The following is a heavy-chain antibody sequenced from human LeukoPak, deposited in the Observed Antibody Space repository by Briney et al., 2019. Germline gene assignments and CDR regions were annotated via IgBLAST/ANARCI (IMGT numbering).Heavy chain of an antibody. J-gene: IGHJ5*02. D-gene: IGHD3-9*01. Sequence: GGSLRLSCVASGFXFSSYTMNWVRQAPGKGLEWVSSISSDSNYIYYADSVKGRFTISRDNAWNSLYLQMNSLRAEDTAVYYCARKENILTGYYDHWGQGTLVTVSS. V-gene: IGHV3-21*01. CDR3: ARKENILTGYYDH. CDR1: GFXFSSYT. CDR2: ISSDSNYI.